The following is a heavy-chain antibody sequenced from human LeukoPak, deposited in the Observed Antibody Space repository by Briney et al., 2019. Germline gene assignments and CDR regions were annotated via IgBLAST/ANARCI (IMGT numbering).Heavy chain of an antibody. J-gene: IGHJ4*02. CDR1: GGSISSSSHY. Sequence: SETLSLTCTVSGGSISSSSHYWGWIRQPPGKGLEWIGSIYYSGSTYYNPSLKSRVTISVDTSKNQFSLKLSSVTAADTAVYYCTRDAPADYWGQGTLVTVSS. CDR3: TRDAPADY. CDR2: IYYSGST. V-gene: IGHV4-39*02.